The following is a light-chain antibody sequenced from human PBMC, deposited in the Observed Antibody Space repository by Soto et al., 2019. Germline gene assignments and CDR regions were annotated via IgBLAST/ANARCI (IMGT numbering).Light chain of an antibody. Sequence: QSVLTQPRSVSGSPGQSVTISCTGTSSDVGGYNHVSWYQQHPGKAPKLMIYDVSKWPSGVPDRFSGSKSGNTASLTISGLQAEDGAEYYCGSYAGHYMWVFGGGTQLTVL. CDR1: SSDVGGYNH. CDR2: DVS. CDR3: GSYAGHYMWV. J-gene: IGLJ3*02. V-gene: IGLV2-11*01.